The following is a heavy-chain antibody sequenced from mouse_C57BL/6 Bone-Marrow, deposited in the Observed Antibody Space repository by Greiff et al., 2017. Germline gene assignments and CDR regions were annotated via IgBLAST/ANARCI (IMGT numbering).Heavy chain of an antibody. J-gene: IGHJ3*01. CDR2: IDPETGGT. CDR3: TRRGDGYDGAWFAY. V-gene: IGHV1-15*01. CDR1: GYTFTDYE. D-gene: IGHD2-2*01. Sequence: VQLQQSGAELVRPGASVTLSCKASGYTFTDYEMHWVKQTPVHGLDWIGAIDPETGGTAYNQKFKGKAILTADKSSSTAYMALRSLTSEDSAVYYCTRRGDGYDGAWFAYWGQGTLVTVSA.